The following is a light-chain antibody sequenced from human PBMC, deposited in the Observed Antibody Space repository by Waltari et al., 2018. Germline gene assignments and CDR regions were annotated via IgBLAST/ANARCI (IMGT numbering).Light chain of an antibody. V-gene: IGLV2-14*03. Sequence: QSALTQPASVSGSPGPSIPISCPGTSSAVGGYNYFSWYQQHPGKAPKLMIYDVSNRPSGVSNRFSGSKSGNTASLTISGLQAEDEADYYCSSYTSSSTRVFGSGTKVTVL. CDR3: SSYTSSSTRV. J-gene: IGLJ6*01. CDR1: SSAVGGYNY. CDR2: DVS.